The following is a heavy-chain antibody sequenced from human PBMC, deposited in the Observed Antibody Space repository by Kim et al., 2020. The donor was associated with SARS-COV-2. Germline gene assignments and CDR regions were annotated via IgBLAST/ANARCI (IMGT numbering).Heavy chain of an antibody. CDR1: GGSISSSSYY. Sequence: SETLSLTCTVSGGSISSSSYYWGWIRQPPGKGLEWIGSIYYSGSTYYNPSLKSRVTISVDTTKNQFSLKLSSVTAADTAVYYCARHAPYEGAFILGWGAYNWFDPWGQGTLVTVSS. CDR2: IYYSGST. D-gene: IGHD3-16*01. V-gene: IGHV4-39*01. J-gene: IGHJ5*02. CDR3: ARHAPYEGAFILGWGAYNWFDP.